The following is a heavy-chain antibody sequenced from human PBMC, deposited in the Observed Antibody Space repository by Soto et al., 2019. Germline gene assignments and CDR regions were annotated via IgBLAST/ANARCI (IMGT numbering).Heavy chain of an antibody. CDR3: ARDSRILGEAAAGTGASTQYYYYYYGMDV. D-gene: IGHD6-13*01. J-gene: IGHJ6*02. Sequence: ASVKVSCKASGYTFTSYYINWVRQAPGQWLEWMGMINPISGTTSYAQKFQGRVTMTRDKSTRTGYMELSSLRSEDTAVYYCARDSRILGEAAAGTGASTQYYYYYYGMDVWGQGTTVTVSS. V-gene: IGHV1-46*01. CDR1: GYTFTSYY. CDR2: INPISGTT.